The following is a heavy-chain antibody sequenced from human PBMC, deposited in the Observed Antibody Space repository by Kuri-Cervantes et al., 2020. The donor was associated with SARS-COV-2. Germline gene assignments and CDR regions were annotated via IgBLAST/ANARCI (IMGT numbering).Heavy chain of an antibody. J-gene: IGHJ6*02. D-gene: IGHD3-3*01. CDR1: GFRFEEYA. CDR2: ISWNSGNI. V-gene: IGHV3-9*01. Sequence: GGSLRLSCVTSGFRFEEYAMHWVRQAPGKGLEWVSGISWNSGNIDQADSVKGRFSISRDTAKNTIYLDMSSLRAEDTAVYFCGRDKGFYGMDVWGQGTTVTVSS. CDR3: GRDKGFYGMDV.